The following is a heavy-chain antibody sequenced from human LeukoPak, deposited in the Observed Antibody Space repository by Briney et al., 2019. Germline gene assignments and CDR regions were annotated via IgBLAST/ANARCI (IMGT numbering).Heavy chain of an antibody. CDR2: IYYSGST. CDR3: ARDVRGYYDSSGYYRAFDI. Sequence: SQTLSLTCTVSGGSISSGGYYWSWIRQHPGKGLEWIGYIYYSGSTYYNPSLKSRVTISVDPSKNQFSLKLSSVTAADTAVYYCARDVRGYYDSSGYYRAFDIWGQGTMVTVSS. V-gene: IGHV4-31*03. D-gene: IGHD3-22*01. J-gene: IGHJ3*02. CDR1: GGSISSGGYY.